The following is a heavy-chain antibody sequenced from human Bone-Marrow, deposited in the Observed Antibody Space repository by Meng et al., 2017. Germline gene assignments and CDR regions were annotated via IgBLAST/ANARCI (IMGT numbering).Heavy chain of an antibody. J-gene: IGHJ4*02. Sequence: GESLKISCAASGFTFDDYAMHWVRQAPGKGLEWVSLISWDGGSTYYADSVKGRFTISRDNSKNSLYLQMNSLRAEDTALYYCARDEDISAAGKLFGDYWGQGTLVTVSS. D-gene: IGHD6-25*01. CDR3: ARDEDISAAGKLFGDY. CDR1: GFTFDDYA. V-gene: IGHV3-43D*03. CDR2: ISWDGGST.